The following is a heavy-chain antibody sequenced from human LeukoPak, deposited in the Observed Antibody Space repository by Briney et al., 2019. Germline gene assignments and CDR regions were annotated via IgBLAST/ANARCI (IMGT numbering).Heavy chain of an antibody. CDR3: ARGLSYYYDSSGRIFDY. V-gene: IGHV3-21*01. D-gene: IGHD3-22*01. Sequence: GGSLRLSCAASGFTFSSYSMNRVRQAPGKGLEWVSSISSSSSYIYYADSVKGRFTISRDNAKNSLYLQMNSLRAEDTAVYYCARGLSYYYDSSGRIFDYWGQGTLVTVSS. J-gene: IGHJ4*02. CDR1: GFTFSSYS. CDR2: ISSSSSYI.